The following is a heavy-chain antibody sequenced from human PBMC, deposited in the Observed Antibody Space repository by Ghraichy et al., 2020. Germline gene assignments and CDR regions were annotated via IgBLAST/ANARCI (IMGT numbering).Heavy chain of an antibody. CDR2: IYYNGNT. Sequence: ETLSLTCTVSGGSISSYYWNWIRQPPGRGLEWIGYIYYNGNTNYNPSLKSRVTISKDTSNNQFSLRLSSVTAADTAVYYCARGLNSGHYYYYYYMDVWGKGTTVTVAS. J-gene: IGHJ6*03. D-gene: IGHD1-26*01. CDR1: GGSISSYY. V-gene: IGHV4-59*01. CDR3: ARGLNSGHYYYYYYMDV.